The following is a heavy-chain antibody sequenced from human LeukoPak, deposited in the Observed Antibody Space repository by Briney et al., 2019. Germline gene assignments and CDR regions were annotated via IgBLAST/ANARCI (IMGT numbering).Heavy chain of an antibody. CDR1: GGSISSGDYY. CDR3: ARGDDIVVVVASTVGGFDI. CDR2: IYTSGST. D-gene: IGHD2-15*01. J-gene: IGHJ3*02. V-gene: IGHV4-61*02. Sequence: SETLSLTCTVSGGSISSGDYYWSWIRQPAGTGLEWIGRIYTSGSTNYNPSLKSRVTMSVDTSKNQFSLKLSSVTAADTAVYYCARGDDIVVVVASTVGGFDIWGQGTMVTVSS.